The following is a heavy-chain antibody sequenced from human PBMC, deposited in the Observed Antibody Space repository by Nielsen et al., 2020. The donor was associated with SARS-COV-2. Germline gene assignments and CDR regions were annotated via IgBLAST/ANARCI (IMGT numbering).Heavy chain of an antibody. CDR2: ITNTGAE. CDR1: GFTFSDHY. Sequence: GESLKISCAASGFTFSDHYMTWIRQTPGKGLEWISYITNTGAEYYADSVKGRFTISRDNAKNSLYLQMNSLRAEDTALYYCAKIGGTYYDFWSGEGIPLDYWGQGTLVTVSS. D-gene: IGHD3-3*01. V-gene: IGHV3-69-1*01. J-gene: IGHJ4*02. CDR3: AKIGGTYYDFWSGEGIPLDY.